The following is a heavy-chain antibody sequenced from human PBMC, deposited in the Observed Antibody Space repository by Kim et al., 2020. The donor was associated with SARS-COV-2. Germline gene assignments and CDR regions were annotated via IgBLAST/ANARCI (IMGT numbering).Heavy chain of an antibody. CDR1: GGSISSSSYY. Sequence: SETLSLTCTVSGGSISSSSYYWGWIRQPPGKGLEWIGIIFYSGSTFYNPSLKSRVTISIDTSKNQFSLKLSSMTAADMAVYYCATTPWKGLHRYGMDVWGQGTTVTVSS. V-gene: IGHV4-39*01. CDR2: IFYSGST. J-gene: IGHJ6*02. CDR3: ATTPWKGLHRYGMDV. D-gene: IGHD1-1*01.